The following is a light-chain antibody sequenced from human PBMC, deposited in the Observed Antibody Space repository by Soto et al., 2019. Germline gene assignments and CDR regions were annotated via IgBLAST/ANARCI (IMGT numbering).Light chain of an antibody. CDR3: SSYTSSSTLV. CDR1: SSDVGGYNY. V-gene: IGLV2-14*01. J-gene: IGLJ2*01. Sequence: QSVLTQPASVSGSPGQSITIFCTGTSSDVGGYNYVSWYQQYPGKAPKLMIYEVSNRPSGISNRFSGSKSGNTASLTLSGLQAEDEADYYCSSYTSSSTLVFGGGTKLTVL. CDR2: EVS.